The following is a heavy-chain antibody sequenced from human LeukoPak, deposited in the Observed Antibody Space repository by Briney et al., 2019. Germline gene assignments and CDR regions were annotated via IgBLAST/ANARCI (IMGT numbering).Heavy chain of an antibody. Sequence: GGSLRLSCAASVFTFSTYNMNWVRQAPGKGLEWVSSITSSSRYTFYADSVKGRFTISRDNAKNSLYLQMNSLRAGDTAIYYCAKDGGHSSVLYYFESWGQGTLVTVSP. CDR3: AKDGGHSSVLYYFES. V-gene: IGHV3-21*06. D-gene: IGHD6-19*01. CDR2: ITSSSRYT. J-gene: IGHJ4*02. CDR1: VFTFSTYN.